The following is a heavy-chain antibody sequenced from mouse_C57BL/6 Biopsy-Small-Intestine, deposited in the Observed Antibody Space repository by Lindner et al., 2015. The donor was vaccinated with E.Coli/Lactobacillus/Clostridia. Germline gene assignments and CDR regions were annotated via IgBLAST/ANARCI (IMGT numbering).Heavy chain of an antibody. CDR2: IRSKSNNYAT. CDR1: GFTFNTYA. Sequence: VQLQESGGGLVQPKGSLKLSCATSGFTFNTYAMHWVRQAPGKGLEWVARIRSKSNNYATYYADSVKDRFTISRDDSESMLYLQMNNLKTEDTAMYYCVRRGSSYWYFDVWGTGTTVTVSS. J-gene: IGHJ1*03. CDR3: VRRGSSYWYFDV. D-gene: IGHD1-1*01. V-gene: IGHV10-1*01.